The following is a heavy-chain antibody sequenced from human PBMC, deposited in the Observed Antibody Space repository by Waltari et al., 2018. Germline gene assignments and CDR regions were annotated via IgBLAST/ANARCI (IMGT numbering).Heavy chain of an antibody. CDR2: IYYSGCT. Sequence: QLQLQESGPGLVKPSETLSLTCTVSGGSISSSSYYWGWIRQPPGKGLEWIGSIYYSGCTYYNPSLKSRVTISVDTSKNQFSLKLSSVTAADTAVYYCASSYYDYVWGSYRVDYWGQGTLVTVSS. CDR3: ASSYYDYVWGSYRVDY. V-gene: IGHV4-39*01. D-gene: IGHD3-16*02. CDR1: GGSISSSSYY. J-gene: IGHJ4*02.